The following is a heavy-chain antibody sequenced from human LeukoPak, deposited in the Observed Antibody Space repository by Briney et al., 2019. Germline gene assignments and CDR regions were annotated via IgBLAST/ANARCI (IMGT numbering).Heavy chain of an antibody. D-gene: IGHD3-22*01. Sequence: SETLSLTCAVYGRSFSGYYWSWIRQPPGKGLEWIGEINHSGSTNYNPSLKSRVTISVDTSKNQFSLKLSSVTAADTAVYYCARTLYYYDSSGLDPWGQGTLVTVSS. J-gene: IGHJ5*02. CDR3: ARTLYYYDSSGLDP. CDR2: INHSGST. CDR1: GRSFSGYY. V-gene: IGHV4-34*01.